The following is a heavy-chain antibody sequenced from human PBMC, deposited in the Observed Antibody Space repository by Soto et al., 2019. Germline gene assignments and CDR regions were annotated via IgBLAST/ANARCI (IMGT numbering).Heavy chain of an antibody. D-gene: IGHD6-13*01. Sequence: QVQLQQWGAGLLKPSETLSLTCAVYGGSFSGYYWSWIRQPPGKGLEWIGEINHSGSTNYNPSLKSRVTISVDTSKNQFSLKLSSVTAADTAVYYCAIIRYSSSWRSYYYYGMDVWGQGTTVTVSS. CDR2: INHSGST. J-gene: IGHJ6*02. CDR1: GGSFSGYY. CDR3: AIIRYSSSWRSYYYYGMDV. V-gene: IGHV4-34*01.